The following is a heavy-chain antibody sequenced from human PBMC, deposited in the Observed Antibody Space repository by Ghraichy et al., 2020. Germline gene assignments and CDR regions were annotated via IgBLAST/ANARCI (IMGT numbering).Heavy chain of an antibody. J-gene: IGHJ4*02. V-gene: IGHV4-39*01. CDR2: IYYSGST. CDR1: GGSISSSSYY. CDR3: ARRGLRLGPLLAFDY. D-gene: IGHD3-16*01. Sequence: SETLSLTCTVSGGSISSSSYYWGWIRQPPGKGLEWIGSIYYSGSTYYNPSLKSRVTISVDTSKNQFSLKLSSVTAADTAVYYCARRGLRLGPLLAFDYWGQGTLVTVSS.